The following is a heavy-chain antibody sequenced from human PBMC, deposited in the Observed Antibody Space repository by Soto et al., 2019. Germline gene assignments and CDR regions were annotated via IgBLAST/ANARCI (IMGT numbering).Heavy chain of an antibody. D-gene: IGHD6-13*01. V-gene: IGHV3-23*01. Sequence: EVQLLESGGGLVQPGGSLRLSCAASGFTFSSYAMSWLRQAPGKGLDWVSLISGSGGGTYYADSVKGRFTISRDNSKNTWYLQMKSLRAEDTAVYYCAKHAAAAAPDYWGQGTLVTVSS. CDR3: AKHAAAAAPDY. CDR1: GFTFSSYA. J-gene: IGHJ4*02. CDR2: ISGSGGGT.